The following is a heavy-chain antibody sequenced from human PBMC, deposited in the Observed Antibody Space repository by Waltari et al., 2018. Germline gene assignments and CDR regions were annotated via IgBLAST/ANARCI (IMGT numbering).Heavy chain of an antibody. D-gene: IGHD3-22*01. CDR1: GGSISSYY. CDR3: ARDLLLAARDWFDP. J-gene: IGHJ5*02. V-gene: IGHV4-4*07. CDR2: IYTSGST. Sequence: QVQLQESGPGLVKPSETLSLTCTVSGGSISSYYWRWIRQPAGKGLEWIGRIYTSGSTNYNPSLKSRVTMSVDTSKNQFSLKLSSVTAADTAVYYCARDLLLAARDWFDPWGQGTLVTVSS.